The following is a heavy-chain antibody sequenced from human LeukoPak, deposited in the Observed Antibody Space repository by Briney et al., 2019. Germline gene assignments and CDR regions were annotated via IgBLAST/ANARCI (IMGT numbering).Heavy chain of an antibody. V-gene: IGHV4-59*01. CDR2: FYYSRGT. CDR1: GDSITSLY. J-gene: IGHJ6*03. CDR3: ARAISAWSYFYYMDV. D-gene: IGHD6-19*01. Sequence: SESLSLTCTVSGDSITSLYWSWIRQSPGKGLEWIRYFYYSRGTTYNPSLRSRATISADTSQNQFSLKLRSVTAADTAVYYCARAISAWSYFYYMDVWGKGTTVTVSS.